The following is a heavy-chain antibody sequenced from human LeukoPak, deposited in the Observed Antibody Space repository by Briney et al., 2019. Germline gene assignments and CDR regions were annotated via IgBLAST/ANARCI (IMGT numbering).Heavy chain of an antibody. D-gene: IGHD4-17*01. CDR3: ARDQGSTVTYGMDV. CDR2: IIPIFGTA. Sequence: SVKVSCKASGGTFSSYAIRWVRQAPGQGLEWMGGIIPIFGTANYAQKLQGRDTITADESSSTAYMEPSSLRSEDTAVYYCARDQGSTVTYGMDVWGKGTTVTVSS. J-gene: IGHJ6*04. V-gene: IGHV1-69*13. CDR1: GGTFSSYA.